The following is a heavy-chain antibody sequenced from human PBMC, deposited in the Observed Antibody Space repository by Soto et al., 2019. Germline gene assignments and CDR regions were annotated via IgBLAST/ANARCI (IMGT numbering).Heavy chain of an antibody. CDR1: GGSISSGGYY. CDR2: IYYSGST. J-gene: IGHJ4*02. D-gene: IGHD2-15*01. Sequence: QVQLQESGPGLVKPSQTLSLTCTVSGGSISSGGYYWSWIRQHPGKGLEWIGYIYYSGSTSYNPSLKSRVTISVDTSKNQFSLKLSSVTAADTAVYYCARVRDSYCSGGSCYSFDYWGQGTLVTVSS. CDR3: ARVRDSYCSGGSCYSFDY. V-gene: IGHV4-31*03.